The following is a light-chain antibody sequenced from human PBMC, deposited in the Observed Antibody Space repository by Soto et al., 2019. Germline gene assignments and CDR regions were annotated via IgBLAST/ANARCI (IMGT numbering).Light chain of an antibody. CDR3: KQSKSFPLT. CDR2: TTS. Sequence: DIQMTQSPSSVSASVGDRVTITCRASQVIDNWLAWYQQKPGEAPKVLIYTTSSLQSGVPSRFSGSRSGTDFTLTISNVQPEDFATYYCKQSKSFPLTIGGGT. V-gene: IGKV1-12*01. J-gene: IGKJ4*01. CDR1: QVIDNW.